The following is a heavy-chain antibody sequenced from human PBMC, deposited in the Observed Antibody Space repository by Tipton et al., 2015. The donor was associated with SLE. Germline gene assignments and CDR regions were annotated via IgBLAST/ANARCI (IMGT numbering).Heavy chain of an antibody. CDR3: ARAGIAAAGPFDY. Sequence: SLRLSCAASGFTFSSYTMNWVRQAPGKGLEWVSSISGDSSYIFYADSLKGRFAISRDTAKNSLYLQMNSLRAEDTAVYYCARAGIAAAGPFDYWGQGTLVTVSS. V-gene: IGHV3-21*01. CDR1: GFTFSSYT. J-gene: IGHJ4*02. CDR2: ISGDSSYI. D-gene: IGHD6-13*01.